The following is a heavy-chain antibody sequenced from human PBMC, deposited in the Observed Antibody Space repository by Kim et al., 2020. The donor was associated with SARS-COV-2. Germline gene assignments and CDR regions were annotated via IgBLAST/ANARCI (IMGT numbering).Heavy chain of an antibody. D-gene: IGHD3-9*01. CDR1: GFTFSSYG. CDR3: AKPQEPYFDHYYFDY. Sequence: GGSLRLSCAASGFTFSSYGMHWVRQAPGKGLEWVAVIWYDGSNKYYADSVKGRFTISRDNSKNTLYLQMNSLRAEDTAVYYCAKPQEPYFDHYYFDYWGQGTLVTVSS. V-gene: IGHV3-33*06. CDR2: IWYDGSNK. J-gene: IGHJ4*02.